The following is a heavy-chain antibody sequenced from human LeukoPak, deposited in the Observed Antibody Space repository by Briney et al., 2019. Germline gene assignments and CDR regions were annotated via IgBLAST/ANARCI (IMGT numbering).Heavy chain of an antibody. V-gene: IGHV5-51*01. CDR3: ARRKHPPNYYDSSGYFDY. Sequence: GESLKISCKGSGYSFTSYWSGWVRQMPGKGLEWMGIIYPGDSDTRYSPSFQGQVTISADKSISTAYLQWSSLKASDTAMYYCARRKHPPNYYDSSGYFDYWGQGTLVTVSS. J-gene: IGHJ4*02. CDR2: IYPGDSDT. CDR1: GYSFTSYW. D-gene: IGHD3-22*01.